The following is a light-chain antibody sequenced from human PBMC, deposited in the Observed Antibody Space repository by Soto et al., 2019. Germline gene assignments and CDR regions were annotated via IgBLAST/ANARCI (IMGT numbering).Light chain of an antibody. J-gene: IGKJ2*01. V-gene: IGKV3-20*01. CDR2: GAS. CDR3: QQYGSSRVT. Sequence: EIVLTQSPGTLSLSPGERATLSCRASQSVSSSYLAWYQQKPCQAPRLLIYGASSRATCIPDRFSGSGSGTDFTLTISSLEPEDFAVYYCQQYGSSRVTFGQGTKLEIK. CDR1: QSVSSSY.